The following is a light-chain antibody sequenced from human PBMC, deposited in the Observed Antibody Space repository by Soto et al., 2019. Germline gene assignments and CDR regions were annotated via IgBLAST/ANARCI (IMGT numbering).Light chain of an antibody. CDR2: GAS. CDR3: QHYASSPPGFT. V-gene: IGKV3-20*01. Sequence: EIVLTQSPGTLSLFPGERATLSCRASQRVSSTYFAWYRRKPGQPPRLLIYGASKRATGVPDRVSGSGSGTDFTLTINRLEPEDFAVYYCQHYASSPPGFTFGPGTKVDIK. J-gene: IGKJ3*01. CDR1: QRVSSTY.